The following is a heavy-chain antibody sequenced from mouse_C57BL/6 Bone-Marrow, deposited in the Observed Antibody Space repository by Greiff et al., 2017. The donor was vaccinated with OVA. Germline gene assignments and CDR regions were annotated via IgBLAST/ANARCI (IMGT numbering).Heavy chain of an antibody. CDR1: GFSLTSYG. CDR3: ARRGNYYGSSSKYFDV. Sequence: VQVVESGPGLVQPSQSLSITCTVSGFSLTSYGVHWVRQSPGKGLEWLGVIWSGGSTDYNAAFISRLSISKDNSKSQVFFKMNSLQADDTAIYYCARRGNYYGSSSKYFDVWGTGTTVTVSS. V-gene: IGHV2-2*01. J-gene: IGHJ1*03. CDR2: IWSGGST. D-gene: IGHD1-1*01.